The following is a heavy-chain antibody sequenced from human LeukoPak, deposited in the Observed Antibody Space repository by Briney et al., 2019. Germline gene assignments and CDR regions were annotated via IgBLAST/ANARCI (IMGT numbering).Heavy chain of an antibody. J-gene: IGHJ4*02. CDR1: GFIVSSNY. CDR2: IYGGGNI. Sequence: GGSLRLSCAASGFIVSSNYMNWVRQAPGKGLEWVSVIYGGGNIYYADSVKGRFTISRDNSKNTLYLQMNSLRAEDTAVYYCARGAGYNYPYYFDYWGQGTLVTVSS. D-gene: IGHD5-24*01. CDR3: ARGAGYNYPYYFDY. V-gene: IGHV3-53*01.